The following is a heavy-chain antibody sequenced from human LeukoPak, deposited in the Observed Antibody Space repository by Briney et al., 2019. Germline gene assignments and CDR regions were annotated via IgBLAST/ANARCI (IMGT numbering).Heavy chain of an antibody. J-gene: IGHJ4*02. Sequence: GGSLRLSCAASGFTFSSYSMNWVRQAPGKGLEWVSYISSGSSTIYYADSVKGRFTISRDNAKSSLYLQMNSLRAEDTAVYYCARRPFGSSGWYADYWGQGTLVTVSS. CDR2: ISSGSSTI. CDR3: ARRPFGSSGWYADY. CDR1: GFTFSSYS. D-gene: IGHD6-19*01. V-gene: IGHV3-48*01.